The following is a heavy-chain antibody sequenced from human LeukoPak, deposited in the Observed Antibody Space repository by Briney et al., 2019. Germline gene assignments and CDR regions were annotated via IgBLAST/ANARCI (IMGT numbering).Heavy chain of an antibody. CDR1: GFTFSSYG. D-gene: IGHD3-10*01. CDR3: ARGVLAPYYYGSGSFDN. V-gene: IGHV3-30*03. CDR2: ISYDGSNK. Sequence: PGGSLRLSCAASGFTFSSYGMHWVRQAPGKGLEWVAVISYDGSNKYYADSVKGRFTISRDNSKNTLYLQMNSLRAEDTAVYHCARGVLAPYYYGSGSFDNWGQGTLVTVSS. J-gene: IGHJ4*02.